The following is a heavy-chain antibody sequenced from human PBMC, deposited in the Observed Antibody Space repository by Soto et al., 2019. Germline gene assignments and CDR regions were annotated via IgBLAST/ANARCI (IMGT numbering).Heavy chain of an antibody. Sequence: QVQLVESGGGVVQPGRSLRLSCATSGFTFSNYDVHWVRQAPGMGLEWVAVIWHDGSHKYYADSVKGRLTLSRDNSKNTLDLQMNFLRAEDTAVYYCARDEGKVHFDYWGQGTLVTVSS. CDR1: GFTFSNYD. CDR2: IWHDGSHK. V-gene: IGHV3-33*01. CDR3: ARDEGKVHFDY. J-gene: IGHJ4*02. D-gene: IGHD3-10*01.